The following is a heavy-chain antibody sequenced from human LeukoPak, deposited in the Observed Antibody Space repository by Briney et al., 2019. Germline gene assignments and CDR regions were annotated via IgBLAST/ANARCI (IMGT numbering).Heavy chain of an antibody. D-gene: IGHD3-16*01. V-gene: IGHV4-59*01. CDR3: ASFGVMGPSYFDY. CDR2: IYYSGST. J-gene: IGHJ4*02. Sequence: SETLSLTCTVSGGSISSYYWSWIRQPPGKGLEWIGYIYYSGSTNYNPSLKSRVTISVDTSKNQFSLKLSSVTAADTAVYYCASFGVMGPSYFDYWGQGTLVTVSS. CDR1: GGSISSYY.